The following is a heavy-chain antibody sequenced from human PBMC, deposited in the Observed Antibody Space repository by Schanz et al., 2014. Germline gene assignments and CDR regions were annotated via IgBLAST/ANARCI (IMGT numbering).Heavy chain of an antibody. D-gene: IGHD5-18*01. CDR3: AREEGYGYGPGAFDI. V-gene: IGHV3-30*03. CDR2: VCYDGSKK. Sequence: VQLVESGGGLVQPGGSLRLSCAASGFTFSSYGMHWVRQVPGKGLEWVAVVCYDGSKKYYADSVKGRFTTSRDNSKNTLSLQMNSLRAEDTAVYYCAREEGYGYGPGAFDIWGQGTMVTVSS. CDR1: GFTFSSYG. J-gene: IGHJ3*02.